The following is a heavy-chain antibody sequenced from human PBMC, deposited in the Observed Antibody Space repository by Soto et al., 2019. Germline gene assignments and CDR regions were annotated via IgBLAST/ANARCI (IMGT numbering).Heavy chain of an antibody. J-gene: IGHJ4*02. CDR2: IYTSGST. D-gene: IGHD3-22*01. Sequence: SETLSLTCTVSGGSISSYYWSWIRQPAGKGLEWIGRIYTSGSTNYNPSLKSRVTMSVDTSKNQFSLKLSSVTAADTAVYYCASETYYYDRSGYYYDYFDYWGQGTLVTVSS. CDR1: GGSISSYY. CDR3: ASETYYYDRSGYYYDYFDY. V-gene: IGHV4-4*07.